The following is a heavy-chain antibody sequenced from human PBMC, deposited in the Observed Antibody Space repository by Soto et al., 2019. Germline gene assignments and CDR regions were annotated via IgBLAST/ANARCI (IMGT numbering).Heavy chain of an antibody. D-gene: IGHD3-3*01. CDR1: GFIFSNYG. J-gene: IGHJ6*02. CDR3: ARGHDDYGMDV. CDR2: IWYDGSTK. V-gene: IGHV3-33*01. Sequence: QVQLVESGGGVVQPGRSLRLSCAASGFIFSNYGMHWVRKAPGKGLEWVAVIWYDGSTKYYADSVQGRFTISRGNSKNTLYLQMNSLRGEDTAVYYCARGHDDYGMDVWGQGTTVTVSS.